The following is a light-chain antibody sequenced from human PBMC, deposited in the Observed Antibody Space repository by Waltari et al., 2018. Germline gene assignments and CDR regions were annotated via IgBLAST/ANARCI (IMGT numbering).Light chain of an antibody. CDR1: DSNIGTNF. V-gene: IGLV1-51*02. CDR2: EDE. CDR3: GTWDTSLSPHVI. J-gene: IGLJ2*01. Sequence: QSLSTPPPSVSAAPGPKVTIPCPGSDSNIGTNFLSWYQQVPGSAPKLLIFEDEKRPTGIPARFSGSKSATSATLAITGLQPGDEADFYCGTWDTSLSPHVIFGGGTRLTVL.